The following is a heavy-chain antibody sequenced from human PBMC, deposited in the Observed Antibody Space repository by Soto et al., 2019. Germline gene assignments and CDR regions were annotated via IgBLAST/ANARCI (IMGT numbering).Heavy chain of an antibody. Sequence: SVKVSCRASGGTFSSYAISLVRQGPGQELEWMVGIIPIFGTANYAQKFQGRVTITADESTSTAYMELSSLRSEDTAVYYCARGYSSEYFWGQGTTVTVSS. CDR3: ARGYSSEYF. V-gene: IGHV1-69*13. CDR1: GGTFSSYA. D-gene: IGHD6-19*01. CDR2: IIPIFGTA. J-gene: IGHJ6*02.